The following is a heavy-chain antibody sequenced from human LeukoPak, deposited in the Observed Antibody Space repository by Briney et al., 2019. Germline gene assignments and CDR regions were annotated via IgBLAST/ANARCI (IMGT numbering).Heavy chain of an antibody. J-gene: IGHJ5*02. CDR1: GFTFSSYA. V-gene: IGHV3-64D*06. D-gene: IGHD3-9*01. Sequence: QPGGSLRLSCAASGFTFSSYAMHWVRQAPGKGLEYVSAISSNGGSTYYADSVKGRFTISRDNSKNTLYLQMSSLRAEDTAVYYCVKDRGVLRYFDWSLGGFDPWGQGTLVTVSS. CDR2: ISSNGGST. CDR3: VKDRGVLRYFDWSLGGFDP.